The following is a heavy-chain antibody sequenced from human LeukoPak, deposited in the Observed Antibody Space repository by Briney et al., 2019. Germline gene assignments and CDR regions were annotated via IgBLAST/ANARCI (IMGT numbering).Heavy chain of an antibody. D-gene: IGHD3-10*01. V-gene: IGHV1-69*13. CDR2: IIPIFGTA. CDR3: ARNRVVRGVIIFHFDY. Sequence: ASVKVSCTASGATFSSYAISWVRQAPGQGLEWMGGIIPIFGTANYAQKFQGRVTITADESTSTAYMELSSLRSEDTAVYYCARNRVVRGVIIFHFDYWGQGTLVTVSS. CDR1: GATFSSYA. J-gene: IGHJ4*02.